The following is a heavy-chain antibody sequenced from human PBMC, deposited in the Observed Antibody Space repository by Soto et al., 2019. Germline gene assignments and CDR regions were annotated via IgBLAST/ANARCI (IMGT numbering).Heavy chain of an antibody. CDR2: ISGSGGST. V-gene: IGHV3-23*01. CDR3: AKWYGSGSYLYYFDP. Sequence: GGSLRLSCAASGFTFSSYAMSWVRQAPGKRLEWVSAISGSGGSTYYADSVKGRFTISRDNSKNTLYLQMNSLRAEDTAVYYCAKWYGSGSYLYYFDPWGQGTLVTVSS. CDR1: GFTFSSYA. D-gene: IGHD3-10*01. J-gene: IGHJ4*02.